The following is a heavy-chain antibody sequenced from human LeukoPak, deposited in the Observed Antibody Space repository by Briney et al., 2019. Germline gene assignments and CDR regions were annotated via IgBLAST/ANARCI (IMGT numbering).Heavy chain of an antibody. CDR3: ARDAYSDY. CDR2: INPTNGNT. J-gene: IGHJ4*02. Sequence: ASVKVSCKGSGYTFTYGVGWVRQAPGQGLEWMGWINPTNGNTNYAQKLQGRVTMTTDTSTSTAYMELRSLRSDDTAVYYCARDAYSDYWGQGTLVTVSS. V-gene: IGHV1-18*01. CDR1: GYTFTYG.